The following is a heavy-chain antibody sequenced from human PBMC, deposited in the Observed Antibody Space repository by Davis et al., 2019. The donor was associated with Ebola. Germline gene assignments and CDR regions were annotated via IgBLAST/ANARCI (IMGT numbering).Heavy chain of an antibody. J-gene: IGHJ4*02. CDR1: GYTFTNYA. V-gene: IGHV1-2*06. D-gene: IGHD3-10*01. CDR2: INPNSGGT. CDR3: ARGIDRYYYGSGSYYYFDY. Sequence: AASVKVSCKASGYTFTNYAMNWVRQAPGQGLEWMGRINPNSGGTNYAQKFQGRVTMTRDTSISTAYMELSRLRSDDTAVYYCARGIDRYYYGSGSYYYFDYWGQGTLVTVSS.